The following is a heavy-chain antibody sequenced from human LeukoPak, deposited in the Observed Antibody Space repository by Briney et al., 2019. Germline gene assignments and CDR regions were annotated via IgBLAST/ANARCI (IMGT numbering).Heavy chain of an antibody. CDR3: ARNDLKAGYYYYYMDV. J-gene: IGHJ6*03. D-gene: IGHD6-25*01. CDR1: GFTFSNAW. CDR2: IKQDGSEK. V-gene: IGHV3-7*01. Sequence: GGSLRLSCAASGFTFSNAWMSWVRQAPGKGLEWVANIKQDGSEKYYVDSVKGRFTISRDNAKNSLYLQMNSLRAEDTAVYYCARNDLKAGYYYYYMDVWGKGTTVTISS.